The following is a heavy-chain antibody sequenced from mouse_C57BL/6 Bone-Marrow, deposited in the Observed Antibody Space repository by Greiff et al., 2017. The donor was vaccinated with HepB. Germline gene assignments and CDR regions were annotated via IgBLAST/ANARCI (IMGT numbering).Heavy chain of an antibody. Sequence: VKLQQSGAELVRPGTSVKVSCKASGYAFTNYLIEWVKQRPGQGLEWIGVINPGSGGTNYNEKFKGKATLTADKSSSTAYMQLSSLTSEDSAVYFCARTFTTVVDYWGQGTTLTVSS. V-gene: IGHV1-54*01. CDR2: INPGSGGT. J-gene: IGHJ2*01. D-gene: IGHD1-1*01. CDR3: ARTFTTVVDY. CDR1: GYAFTNYL.